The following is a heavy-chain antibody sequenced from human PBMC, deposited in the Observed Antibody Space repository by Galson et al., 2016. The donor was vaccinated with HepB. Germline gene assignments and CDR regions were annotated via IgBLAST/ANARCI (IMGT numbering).Heavy chain of an antibody. CDR3: AKGLRYNAFMGGYYFDS. CDR1: GFTFSSYA. V-gene: IGHV3-23*01. D-gene: IGHD5-12*01. Sequence: SLRLSCAASGFTFSSYAMSWVRQAPGKGLEWVSTISTSGGSTYYADSVKGRFTISRDNSKNTVYLQMNSLRAEDTAVYYCAKGLRYNAFMGGYYFDSRGQGTLVAVSS. CDR2: ISTSGGST. J-gene: IGHJ4*02.